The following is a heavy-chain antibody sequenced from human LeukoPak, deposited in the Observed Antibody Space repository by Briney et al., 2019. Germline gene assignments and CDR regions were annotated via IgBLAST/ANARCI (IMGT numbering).Heavy chain of an antibody. J-gene: IGHJ6*03. CDR3: ARGVVSHYYYYYYMDV. CDR1: GGSISSYY. D-gene: IGHD3-3*01. V-gene: IGHV4-59*01. CDR2: IYYSGST. Sequence: PSETLSLTCTVSGGSISSYYWSWIRQPPGKGLEWIGYIYYSGSTNYNPSLKSRVTRSVDTSKNQFSLKLSSVTAADTAVYYCARGVVSHYYYYYYMDVWGKGTTVTV.